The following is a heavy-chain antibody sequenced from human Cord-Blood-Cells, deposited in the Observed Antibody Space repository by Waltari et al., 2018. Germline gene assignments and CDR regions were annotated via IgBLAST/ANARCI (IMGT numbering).Heavy chain of an antibody. CDR1: GGPFRSFA. CDR3: ARDSLPLGGNSGY. Sequence: QLQLVQSGAEGKKPGSSLRLSCNASGGPFRSFALSWVRQAPGHGLEWMGGTIPIFGIANYAQKFQGRVTITADESTSTAYMELSSLRSEDTAVYYCARDSLPLGGNSGYWGQGTLVTVSS. J-gene: IGHJ4*02. V-gene: IGHV1-69*01. CDR2: TIPIFGIA. D-gene: IGHD2-21*02.